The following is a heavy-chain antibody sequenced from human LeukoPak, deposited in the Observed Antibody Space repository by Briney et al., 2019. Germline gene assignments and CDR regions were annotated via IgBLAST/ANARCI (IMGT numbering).Heavy chain of an antibody. V-gene: IGHV3-30-3*01. Sequence: PGGSLRLSCAASGFTFSSYAMHWVRQAPGKGLEWVAVISYDGGNKYYADSVKGRFTISRDNSKNTLYLQMNSLRAEDTAVYYCARVDRRYSGYDYSLAWSLNFDYWGQGTLVTVSS. J-gene: IGHJ4*02. CDR3: ARVDRRYSGYDYSLAWSLNFDY. CDR1: GFTFSSYA. CDR2: ISYDGGNK. D-gene: IGHD5-12*01.